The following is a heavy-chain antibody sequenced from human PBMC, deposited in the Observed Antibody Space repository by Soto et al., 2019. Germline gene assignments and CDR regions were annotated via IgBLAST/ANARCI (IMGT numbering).Heavy chain of an antibody. D-gene: IGHD3-16*01. Sequence: SVKVSCKASGGTFRTYAISWWRQAPGQVLEWMGCIIPIFGKAIYSQKFHGRVTMTEDTSTDTAYMELSSLRSEDTAVYYCARGGYGMDVWGQGTTVTVSS. CDR3: ARGGYGMDV. V-gene: IGHV1-69*06. CDR2: IIPIFGKA. CDR1: GGTFRTYA. J-gene: IGHJ6*02.